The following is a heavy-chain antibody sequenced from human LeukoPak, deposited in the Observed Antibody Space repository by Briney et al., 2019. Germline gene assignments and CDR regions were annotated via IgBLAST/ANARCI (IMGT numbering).Heavy chain of an antibody. CDR2: INPNSGGT. J-gene: IGHJ4*02. V-gene: IGHV1-2*02. CDR1: GYTFTGYY. D-gene: IGHD5-18*01. Sequence: ASVKVSCKASGYTFTGYYMHWVRQAPGQGLEWMGWINPNSGGTNYAQKFQGRVTMTRDTSISTAYMELSRLRSDDTAVYYCAGTKTTAVVGFDYWGQGTLVTVSS. CDR3: AGTKTTAVVGFDY.